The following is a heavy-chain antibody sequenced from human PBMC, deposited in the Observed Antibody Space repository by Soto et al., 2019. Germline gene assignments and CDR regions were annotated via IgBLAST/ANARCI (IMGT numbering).Heavy chain of an antibody. CDR1: GYTFTSHG. CDR3: ARALLKAVNRAGVGAQHWFDP. D-gene: IGHD1-26*01. CDR2: ISGYNGNT. V-gene: IGHV1-18*01. J-gene: IGHJ5*02. Sequence: QVQLVQSGAEVKKPGASVKVSCKTSGYTFTSHGISWVRQAPGPGLEWLGWISGYNGNTNYAQKVQGRSTLTRDPTTSAASMELRSLRTDDTAVYYCARALLKAVNRAGVGAQHWFDPCGQGTLGTVSS.